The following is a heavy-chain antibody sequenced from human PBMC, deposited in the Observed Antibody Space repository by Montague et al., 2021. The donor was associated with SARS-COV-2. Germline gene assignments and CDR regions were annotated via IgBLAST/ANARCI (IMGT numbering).Heavy chain of an antibody. V-gene: IGHV4-38-2*02. CDR2: IYHSGST. CDR3: ARLVGGRATRFDP. Sequence: SETLSLTCTVSGYSISSGYYWGWIRQPPGKGLEWIGSIYHSGSTYYNPSLKSRVTISVDTSKNQFSLKVRSVTAADTAVYYCARLVGGRATRFDPWGQGTLVNVSS. CDR1: GYSISSGYY. D-gene: IGHD3-10*01. J-gene: IGHJ5*02.